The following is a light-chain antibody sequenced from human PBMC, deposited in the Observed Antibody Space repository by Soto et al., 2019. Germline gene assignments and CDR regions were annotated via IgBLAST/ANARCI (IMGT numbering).Light chain of an antibody. CDR1: QSVSSSY. CDR2: GAS. CDR3: QQYSSSPET. Sequence: EIVLTQSPVTLSLSPGERATLSCRASQSVSSSYLAWYQQKPGQAPRLLIYGASSRATGIPDRFSGSGSGTDFTLSVSGLEPEDFAVYYCQQYSSSPETFGQGTKVDIK. J-gene: IGKJ1*01. V-gene: IGKV3-20*01.